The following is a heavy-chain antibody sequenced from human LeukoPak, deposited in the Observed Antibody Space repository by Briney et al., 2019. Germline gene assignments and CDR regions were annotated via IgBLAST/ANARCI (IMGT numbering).Heavy chain of an antibody. J-gene: IGHJ4*02. CDR1: GGTFSSYA. D-gene: IGHD2-2*01. Sequence: SVKVSCKASGGTFSSYAISWVRQAPGQGLEWMGGIIPIFGTANYAQKFQGRVTITADESTSTAYMELSSLRSEDTAVYYCARDLGSTHGYFDYWGQGTLVTVSS. V-gene: IGHV1-69*13. CDR2: IIPIFGTA. CDR3: ARDLGSTHGYFDY.